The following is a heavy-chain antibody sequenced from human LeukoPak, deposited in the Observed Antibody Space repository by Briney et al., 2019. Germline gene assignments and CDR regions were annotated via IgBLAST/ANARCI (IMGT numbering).Heavy chain of an antibody. D-gene: IGHD6-19*01. Sequence: SETLSLTCTVSGGSISSSSYYWGWIRQPPGKGLEWIGSIYYSGSTYYNPSLKSRVTISVDTSKNQFSLKLSSVTAADTAVYYCARGQARIAVAGDYYYYGMDVWGQGTTVTVSS. CDR3: ARGQARIAVAGDYYYYGMDV. CDR2: IYYSGST. V-gene: IGHV4-39*01. CDR1: GGSISSSSYY. J-gene: IGHJ6*02.